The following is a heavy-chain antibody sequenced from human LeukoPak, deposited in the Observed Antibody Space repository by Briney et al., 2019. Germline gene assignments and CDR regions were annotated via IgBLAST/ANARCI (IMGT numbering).Heavy chain of an antibody. J-gene: IGHJ3*02. D-gene: IGHD3-3*01. V-gene: IGHV5-51*01. CDR1: GYSFTSYW. CDR2: IYPGGSDT. Sequence: GESLKISCKGSGYSFTSYWIGWVRQMPGKGLEWMGIIYPGGSDTRYSPSFQGQVTISADKSISTAYLQWSSLKASDTAMYYCARTRITIFGVAFDAFDIWGQGTMVTVSS. CDR3: ARTRITIFGVAFDAFDI.